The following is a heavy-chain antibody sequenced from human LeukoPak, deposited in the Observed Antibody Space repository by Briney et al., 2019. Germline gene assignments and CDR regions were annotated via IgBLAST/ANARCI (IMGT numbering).Heavy chain of an antibody. CDR3: ARLISTSSSRFSDY. V-gene: IGHV3-23*01. CDR2: ISISGENA. Sequence: GGSLRLSCAASGFTFSSYAMSWVRQAPGKGLEWVSAISISGENAYYADSVKGRFTISRDTSRNTLYLQMHSLRAEDTAVYYCARLISTSSSRFSDYWGQGTLVTVSS. CDR1: GFTFSSYA. J-gene: IGHJ4*02. D-gene: IGHD6-6*01.